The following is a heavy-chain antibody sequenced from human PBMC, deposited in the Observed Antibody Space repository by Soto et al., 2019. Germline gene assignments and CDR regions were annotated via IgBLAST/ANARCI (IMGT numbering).Heavy chain of an antibody. CDR1: GFTFSSYG. J-gene: IGHJ4*02. V-gene: IGHV3-30*18. CDR3: AKDRAPIGSIATTHY. Sequence: QVQLVESGGGVVQPGRSLRLSCAASGFTFSSYGMHWVRQAPGKGLEWVAVISYDGSNKYYADSVKGRFTISRDNSKNTLYLQMNSLRAEDTAVYYCAKDRAPIGSIATTHYWGQGTLVTVSS. CDR2: ISYDGSNK. D-gene: IGHD6-13*01.